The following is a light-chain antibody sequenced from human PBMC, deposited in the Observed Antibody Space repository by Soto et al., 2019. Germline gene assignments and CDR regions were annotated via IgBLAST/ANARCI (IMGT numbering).Light chain of an antibody. CDR3: QQYNNWPRT. CDR2: GAS. Sequence: IVSAHSPGTLSFSPGEIATLSFRASQSLSSNYLAWYQQRPGQPLRLLSSGASTRATGIPARFSGSGSGTEFTLTINSLQSEDFAVYYCQQYNNWPRTFGQGTKVDIK. CDR1: QSLSSN. J-gene: IGKJ1*01. V-gene: IGKV3-15*01.